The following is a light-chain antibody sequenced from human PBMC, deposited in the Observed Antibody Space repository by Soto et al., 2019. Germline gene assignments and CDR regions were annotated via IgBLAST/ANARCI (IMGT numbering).Light chain of an antibody. CDR1: QSIDIY. V-gene: IGKV1-39*01. CDR2: AAS. J-gene: IGKJ1*01. CDR3: QQSYTTPT. Sequence: DFQLTQSPSSLSASVGDRDTIACRASQSIDIYLNWYQHKEGEAPKLLISAASTLQSGVPSRFSGSGFGTEFTLTISSLQSEDFATYYCQQSYTTPTFGQGTKVEVK.